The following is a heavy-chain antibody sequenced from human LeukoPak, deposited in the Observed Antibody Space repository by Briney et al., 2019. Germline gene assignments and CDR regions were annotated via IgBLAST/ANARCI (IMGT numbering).Heavy chain of an antibody. D-gene: IGHD3-16*01. V-gene: IGHV3-7*04. CDR2: INQDGSET. Sequence: GGSLRLSCVVSGFTFSSYWMSWVRRAPGKGLEWVANINQDGSETYYVDSVKGRFTISRDNAKNSLYLQMNSLRAEDTAVYYCARRGGGSNWFDPWGQGTLVTVSS. J-gene: IGHJ5*02. CDR3: ARRGGGSNWFDP. CDR1: GFTFSSYW.